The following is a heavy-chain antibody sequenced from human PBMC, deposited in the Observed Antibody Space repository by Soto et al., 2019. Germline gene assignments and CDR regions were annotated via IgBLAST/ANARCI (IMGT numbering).Heavy chain of an antibody. Sequence: PGGSLRLSCAASGFTFSNAWMSWVRQAPGKGLEWVGRIKSKTDGGTTDYAAPVKGRFTISRDDSKNTLYLQMNSLKTEDTAVYYCTTVPRTDYYDRNFQHWGQGTLVTVSS. CDR3: TTVPRTDYYDRNFQH. V-gene: IGHV3-15*01. D-gene: IGHD3-22*01. CDR1: GFTFSNAW. CDR2: IKSKTDGGTT. J-gene: IGHJ1*01.